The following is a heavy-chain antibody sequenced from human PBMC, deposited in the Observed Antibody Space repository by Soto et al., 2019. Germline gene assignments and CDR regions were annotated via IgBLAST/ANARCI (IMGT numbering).Heavy chain of an antibody. D-gene: IGHD1-1*01. CDR2: ISGSGGGT. CDR1: GFTFSSYA. V-gene: IGHV3-23*01. Sequence: EVQVLESGGGLVQPGGSLRLSCAASGFTFSSYAMSWVRQAPGKGLESVSSISGSGGGTYYADSVKGRFTFSRDNSKNTLYLQMNSLRAEDTAVYYCAKFGMATTKRSPPYYIDYWGQGALVTVSS. CDR3: AKFGMATTKRSPPYYIDY. J-gene: IGHJ4*02.